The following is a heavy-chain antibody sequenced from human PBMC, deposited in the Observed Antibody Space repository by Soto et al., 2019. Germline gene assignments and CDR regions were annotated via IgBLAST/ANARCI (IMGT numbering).Heavy chain of an antibody. V-gene: IGHV4-34*01. CDR3: ACGAHSDYYYYGMDV. J-gene: IGHJ6*02. CDR2: INHSGST. CDR1: GGSFSGYY. Sequence: QLPETLSLTCAVYGGSFSGYYWSWIRQPPGKGLEWIGEINHSGSTNYNPSLKSRVTISVDTSKNQFSLKLSSVTAADTAVYYCACGAHSDYYYYGMDVWGQGTTVTVSS.